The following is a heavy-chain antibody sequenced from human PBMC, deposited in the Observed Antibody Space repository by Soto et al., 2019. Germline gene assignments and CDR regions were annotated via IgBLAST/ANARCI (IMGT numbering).Heavy chain of an antibody. CDR2: ISAYNGNT. CDR3: ARVITGTTFYYYYGMDV. J-gene: IGHJ6*02. V-gene: IGHV1-18*01. D-gene: IGHD1-7*01. CDR1: GYTFTSYG. Sequence: ASVKVSCKASGYTFTSYGINWVRQAPGQGLEWMGWISAYNGNTNYAQKLQGRVTMTTDTSTSTAYTELRSLRSDDTAVYYCARVITGTTFYYYYGMDVWGQGTTVTVSS.